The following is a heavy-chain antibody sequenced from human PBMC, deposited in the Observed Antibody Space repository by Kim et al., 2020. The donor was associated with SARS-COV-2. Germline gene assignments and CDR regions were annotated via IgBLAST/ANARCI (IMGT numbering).Heavy chain of an antibody. D-gene: IGHD6-19*01. CDR3: ARGSIAVAGTVFGFDY. V-gene: IGHV4-34*01. CDR1: GGSFSGYY. J-gene: IGHJ4*02. Sequence: SETLSLTCAVYGGSFSGYYWSWIRQPPGKGLEWIGEINHSGSTNYNPSLKSRVTISVDTSKNQFSLKLSSVTAADTAVYYCARGSIAVAGTVFGFDYWGQGTLVTVSS. CDR2: INHSGST.